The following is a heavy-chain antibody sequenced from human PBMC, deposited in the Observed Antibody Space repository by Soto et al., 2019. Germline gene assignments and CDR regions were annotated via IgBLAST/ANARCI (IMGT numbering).Heavy chain of an antibody. CDR3: AKLPWGFNYYDRSEYRTTDNDAFDI. Sequence: QMQLVESGGGVVQPGTSLRVSCAASGFTFSHYGIHWVRQAPGKGLEWVAVVSYDGGIKLYADSVRDRFAISRDNSKNTLYLQMTSIAPDEPAVYYCAKLPWGFNYYDRSEYRTTDNDAFDIWGQGTMVTVSS. CDR2: VSYDGGIK. J-gene: IGHJ3*02. V-gene: IGHV3-30*18. CDR1: GFTFSHYG. D-gene: IGHD3-22*01.